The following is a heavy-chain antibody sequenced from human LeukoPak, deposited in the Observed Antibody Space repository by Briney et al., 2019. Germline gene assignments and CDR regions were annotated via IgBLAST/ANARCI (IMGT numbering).Heavy chain of an antibody. CDR1: GFTFSSYS. V-gene: IGHV4-39*07. Sequence: KAGGSLRLSCAASGFTFSSYSMNWVRQPPGKGLEWIGSIYYSGSNYYNPFLKSRVTISVDTSKNQFSLKLSSVTAADTAVYYCARDGIWGQGTLVTVSS. D-gene: IGHD1-14*01. CDR2: IYYSGSN. J-gene: IGHJ4*02. CDR3: ARDGI.